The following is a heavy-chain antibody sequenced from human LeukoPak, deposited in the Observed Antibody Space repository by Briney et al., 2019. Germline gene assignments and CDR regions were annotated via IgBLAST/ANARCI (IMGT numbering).Heavy chain of an antibody. J-gene: IGHJ4*02. CDR3: ARAIQYSDQAPRDFDY. V-gene: IGHV4-39*01. D-gene: IGHD4-17*01. Sequence: SETLSLTCTVSGGSISSSSYYWGWIRQPPGKGLEWIGTIYYSGSTYYNPSLQSRVTISADTPKNQFSLKLSSVTAVDTAVYYCARAIQYSDQAPRDFDYWGQGTLVTVSS. CDR1: GGSISSSSYY. CDR2: IYYSGST.